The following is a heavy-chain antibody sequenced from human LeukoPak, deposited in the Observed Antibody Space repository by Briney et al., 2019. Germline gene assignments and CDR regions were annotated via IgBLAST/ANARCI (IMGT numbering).Heavy chain of an antibody. J-gene: IGHJ5*02. V-gene: IGHV4-59*01. Sequence: KASETLSLTCTVSGVSISSYYWSWIRQPPGKGLEWIGYIYYSGSTNYNPSPKSRVTISADTSKNQFSLKLSSVTAADTAVYYCAREASIVGVVISGSWFDPWGQGTLVTVSS. CDR3: AREASIVGVVISGSWFDP. CDR1: GVSISSYY. CDR2: IYYSGST. D-gene: IGHD3-3*01.